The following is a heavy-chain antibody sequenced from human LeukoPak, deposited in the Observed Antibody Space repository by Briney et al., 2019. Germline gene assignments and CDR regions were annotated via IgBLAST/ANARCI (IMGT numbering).Heavy chain of an antibody. V-gene: IGHV4-61*05. Sequence: PSETLSLTCTVSGGSISSSSYYWGWIRQPPGKGLEWIGYIYYSGSTNYNPSLKSRVTISVDTSKNQFSLKLSSVTAADTAVYYCARGRVSRSSGWYDFDYWGQGTLVTVSS. CDR1: GGSISSSSYY. CDR2: IYYSGST. D-gene: IGHD6-19*01. CDR3: ARGRVSRSSGWYDFDY. J-gene: IGHJ4*02.